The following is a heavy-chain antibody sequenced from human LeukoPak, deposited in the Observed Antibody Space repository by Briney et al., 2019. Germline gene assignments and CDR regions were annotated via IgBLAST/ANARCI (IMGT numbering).Heavy chain of an antibody. D-gene: IGHD3-10*01. J-gene: IGHJ4*02. CDR2: INSDGSST. Sequence: PGGSLRLSCAASAFTFSSYWMHWVRQAPGKGLVWVSRINSDGSSTSYADSVKGRFTISRDNAKNSLYLQMNSLRVEDTAVYYCARPGRSVTQGYWGQGTLVTVSS. CDR3: ARPGRSVTQGY. CDR1: AFTFSSYW. V-gene: IGHV3-74*01.